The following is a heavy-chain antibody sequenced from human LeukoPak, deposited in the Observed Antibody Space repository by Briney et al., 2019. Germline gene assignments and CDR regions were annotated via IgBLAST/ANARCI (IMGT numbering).Heavy chain of an antibody. D-gene: IGHD6-6*01. Sequence: NPSETLSLTCTVSGGSISSYYWSWIRQPPGKGLEWIGYIYYSGSTNYNPSLKSRVTISVDTSKNQFSLKLSSVTAADTAVYYCARGLAARLRRGSGCFDPWGQGTLVTVSS. V-gene: IGHV4-59*01. CDR1: GGSISSYY. J-gene: IGHJ5*02. CDR3: ARGLAARLRRGSGCFDP. CDR2: IYYSGST.